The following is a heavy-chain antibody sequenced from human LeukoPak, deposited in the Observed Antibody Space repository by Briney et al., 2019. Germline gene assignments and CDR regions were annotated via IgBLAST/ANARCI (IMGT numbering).Heavy chain of an antibody. D-gene: IGHD3-22*01. CDR2: INPNSGDT. CDR1: GYSFTGYY. V-gene: IGHV1-2*02. CDR3: ARDLGADSSGPYFDY. J-gene: IGHJ4*02. Sequence: GASVKVSCKASGYSFTGYYMYWVRQAPGQGLEWMGWINPNSGDTNYAQKFQGRVTMASDTSISTAYMDLSRLRSDDTALYYCARDLGADSSGPYFDYWGQGTLVTVSS.